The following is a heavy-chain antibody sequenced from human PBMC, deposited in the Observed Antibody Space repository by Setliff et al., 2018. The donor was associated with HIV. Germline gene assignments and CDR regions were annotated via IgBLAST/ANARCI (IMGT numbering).Heavy chain of an antibody. CDR1: GFTFSSYA. J-gene: IGHJ1*01. CDR3: AGESSIAVAEYFQH. CDR2: ISSNGGST. Sequence: PGGSLRLSCAASGFTFSSYAMSWVRQAPGKGLEYVSAISSNGGSTYYADSVKGRFTISRDNSKNTLYLQMNSLRAEDTAVYYCAGESSIAVAEYFQHWGQGTLVTVSS. V-gene: IGHV3-64*04. D-gene: IGHD6-19*01.